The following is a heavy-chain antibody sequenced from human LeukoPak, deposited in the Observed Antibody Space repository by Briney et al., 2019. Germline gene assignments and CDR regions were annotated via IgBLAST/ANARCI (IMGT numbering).Heavy chain of an antibody. CDR1: GFTFSNAW. Sequence: GGSLRLSCAASGFTFSNAWMSWVRQAPGKGLEWVGRIKSKTDGGTTDYAAPVKGRFTISRDDSKNTLYLQMNSLRPEDTALYYCAKDLELGTVWLNGGTFDSWGQGTLVTVSS. V-gene: IGHV3-15*05. CDR2: IKSKTDGGTT. D-gene: IGHD3-22*01. CDR3: AKDLELGTVWLNGGTFDS. J-gene: IGHJ4*02.